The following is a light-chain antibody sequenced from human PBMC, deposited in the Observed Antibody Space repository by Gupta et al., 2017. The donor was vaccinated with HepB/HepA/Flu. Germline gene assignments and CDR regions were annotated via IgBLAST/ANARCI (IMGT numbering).Light chain of an antibody. Sequence: QSALTQPAAVSGSPGPSITISCTATSSDVGGYNYVSCYQQHPGKAPKLMIYDVSNRPSGVSNRFSGSKSGNTSSLTISGLQAEDEADYYCSSYTSSSTWVFGGGTKLTVL. V-gene: IGLV2-14*01. CDR2: DVS. J-gene: IGLJ3*02. CDR1: SSDVGGYNY. CDR3: SSYTSSSTWV.